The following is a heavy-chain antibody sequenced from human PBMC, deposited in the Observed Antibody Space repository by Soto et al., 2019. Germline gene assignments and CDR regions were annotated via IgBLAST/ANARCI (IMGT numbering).Heavy chain of an antibody. D-gene: IGHD6-6*01. CDR3: AKEGGSIAARPYYYYGMDV. Sequence: GGSLRLSCAASGFTFSSYGMHWVRQAPGKGLEWVAVISYDGSNKYYADSVKGRFTISRDNSKNTLYLQMNSLRAEDTAVYYCAKEGGSIAARPYYYYGMDVWGQGTTVTVSS. J-gene: IGHJ6*02. CDR2: ISYDGSNK. CDR1: GFTFSSYG. V-gene: IGHV3-30*18.